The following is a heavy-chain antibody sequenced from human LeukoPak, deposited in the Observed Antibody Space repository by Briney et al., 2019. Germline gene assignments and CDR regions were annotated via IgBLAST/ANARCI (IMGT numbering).Heavy chain of an antibody. CDR3: ARFHLTTFDP. CDR1: GGTFSSYA. CDR2: IIPIFGTA. V-gene: IGHV1-69*05. Sequence: GASVKVSCKASGGTFSSYAISWVRQAPGQGLEWMGRIIPIFGTANYAQKFQGRVTITTDESTSTAYMGLSSLRSEDTAVYYCARFHLTTFDPWGQGTLVTVSS. J-gene: IGHJ5*02. D-gene: IGHD3-3*01.